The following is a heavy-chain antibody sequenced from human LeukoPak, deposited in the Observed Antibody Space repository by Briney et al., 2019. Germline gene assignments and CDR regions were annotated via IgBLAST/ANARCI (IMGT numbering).Heavy chain of an antibody. CDR3: ARRSHCMGGNCPPV. Sequence: PSETLSLTCTVSGDSISSSDYYWVWIRQPPGKGLEWIGSIYYGGSTYSNPSLKSRVTISSDTSKNQFSLKLYSVTATDTAVYYCARRSHCMGGNCPPVWGQGTTVTVSS. CDR2: IYYGGST. CDR1: GDSISSSDYY. J-gene: IGHJ6*02. D-gene: IGHD2-15*01. V-gene: IGHV4-39*01.